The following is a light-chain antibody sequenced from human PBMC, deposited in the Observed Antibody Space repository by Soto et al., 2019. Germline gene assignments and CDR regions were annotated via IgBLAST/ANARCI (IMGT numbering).Light chain of an antibody. V-gene: IGKV1-12*01. J-gene: IGKJ5*01. Sequence: DIQMTQSPSSVSASVGDTVTITCRASHYIDSWLAWYQQKPGKAPKLLIYDASCLRSVVPSTFSGSRSGTDFTLTITDLQPEDFASYYCQQAYIFPLTFGPGTRLDIK. CDR2: DAS. CDR1: HYIDSW. CDR3: QQAYIFPLT.